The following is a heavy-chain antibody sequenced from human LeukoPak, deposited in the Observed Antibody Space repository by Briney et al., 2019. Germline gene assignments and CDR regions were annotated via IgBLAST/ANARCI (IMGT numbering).Heavy chain of an antibody. CDR3: VRGASGVHYVIDY. J-gene: IGHJ4*02. D-gene: IGHD1-26*01. V-gene: IGHV3-74*01. Sequence: GGSLRLSCAASGFTYGNYLMHWVRQAPGKGLVWVSRISPDGRSTNYADFVKGRFTVSRDNAMNTVYLQMNSLRTEDTAVYYCVRGASGVHYVIDYWGQGTLVIVSS. CDR2: ISPDGRST. CDR1: GFTYGNYL.